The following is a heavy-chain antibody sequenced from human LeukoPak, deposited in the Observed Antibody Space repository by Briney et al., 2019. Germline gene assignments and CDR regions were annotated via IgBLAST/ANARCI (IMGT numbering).Heavy chain of an antibody. V-gene: IGHV1-69*02. Sequence: ASVKVSCKASGGTFSSYTISWVRQAPGQGLEWMGRIIPILGIANYAQKFRGRVTITADKSTSTAYMELSSLRSEDTAVYYCARVGYCSSTSCYGYNWFDPWGQGTLVTVSS. CDR1: GGTFSSYT. CDR3: ARVGYCSSTSCYGYNWFDP. CDR2: IIPILGIA. D-gene: IGHD2-2*03. J-gene: IGHJ5*02.